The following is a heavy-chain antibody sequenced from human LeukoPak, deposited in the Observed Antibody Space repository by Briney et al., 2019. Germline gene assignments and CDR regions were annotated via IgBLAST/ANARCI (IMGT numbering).Heavy chain of an antibody. J-gene: IGHJ4*02. CDR3: ASGGTGARKFYSDPFHY. CDR2: LYSAGAT. V-gene: IGHV3-53*01. Sequence: GGSLRLSCAASGFTVSNNYMSWVRQAPGRGLEWVSILYSAGATYYTDSVRGRFTISRDSSENTMCLQMNSLRAEDTAVYYCASGGTGARKFYSDPFHYWGQGTLVTVSS. D-gene: IGHD2-15*01. CDR1: GFTVSNNY.